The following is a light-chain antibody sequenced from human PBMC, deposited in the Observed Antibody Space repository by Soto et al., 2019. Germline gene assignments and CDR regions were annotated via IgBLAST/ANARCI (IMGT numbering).Light chain of an antibody. CDR3: QQYDNWPTT. Sequence: MTQSPAPLSVPPGKRVPLSCRASQGITSTLAWYQQKPGQAPRLLIYGASTRATGIPARFSGSGPGTEFTLTISSLQSEDVAVYYCQQYDNWPTTFGQGTKVDIK. J-gene: IGKJ1*01. CDR2: GAS. CDR1: QGITST. V-gene: IGKV3-15*01.